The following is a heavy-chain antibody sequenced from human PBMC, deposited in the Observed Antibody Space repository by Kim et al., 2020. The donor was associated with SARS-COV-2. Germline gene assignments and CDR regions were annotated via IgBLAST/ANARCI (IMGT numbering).Heavy chain of an antibody. J-gene: IGHJ4*02. CDR2: ISSSGSTI. V-gene: IGHV3-11*01. CDR1: GFTFSDYY. CDR3: ARAQGGTVIGVVFSGFFDY. D-gene: IGHD3-3*01. Sequence: GGSLRLSCAASGFTFSDYYMSWIRQAPGKGLEWVSYISSSGSTIYYADSVKGRFTISRDNAKNSLYLQMNSLRAEDTAVYYCARAQGGTVIGVVFSGFFDYWGQGTLVTVSS.